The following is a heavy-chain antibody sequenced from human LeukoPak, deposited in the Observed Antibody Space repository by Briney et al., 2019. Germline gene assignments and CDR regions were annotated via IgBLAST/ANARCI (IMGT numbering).Heavy chain of an antibody. Sequence: GGSLRLSCAASGFTFDDYGMSWVRQAPGKGLEWVSGINWNGGSTGYADSVKGRFTISRDNAKNSLYLQMNSLRAEDTAVYYCARDRPNPPLLWFGELLLAPDYWGQGTLVTVSP. J-gene: IGHJ4*02. CDR1: GFTFDDYG. V-gene: IGHV3-20*04. D-gene: IGHD3-10*01. CDR3: ARDRPNPPLLWFGELLLAPDY. CDR2: INWNGGST.